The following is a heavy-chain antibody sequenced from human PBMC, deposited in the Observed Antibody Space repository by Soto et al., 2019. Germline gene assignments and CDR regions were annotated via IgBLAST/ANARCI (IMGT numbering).Heavy chain of an antibody. CDR3: AGSNYYGSGSYYNKLGDY. CDR1: GGSISSYY. Sequence: SETLSLTCTVSGGSISSYYWSWIRQPPGKGLEWIGYIYYSGSTNYNPSLKSRVTISVDTSKNQFSLKLSSVTAADTAVYYCAGSNYYGSGSYYNKLGDYWGQGTLVTVSS. CDR2: IYYSGST. V-gene: IGHV4-59*08. D-gene: IGHD3-10*01. J-gene: IGHJ4*02.